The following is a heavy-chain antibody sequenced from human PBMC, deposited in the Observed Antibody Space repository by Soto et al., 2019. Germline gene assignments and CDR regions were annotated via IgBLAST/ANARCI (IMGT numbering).Heavy chain of an antibody. CDR2: ISYDGGNK. J-gene: IGHJ6*02. V-gene: IGHV3-30*18. D-gene: IGHD3-22*01. Sequence: QVFLVESGGGVVQPGTSLRLSCAASGFTFTDYVIHWVSQAPGKGLEWVAVISYDGGNKYYADSVKCRFSIARDNSKSSLYRQIGSLRAEDTAVYHCAKYYGHTLGVVALCGQGTTVTVSS. CDR3: AKYYGHTLGVVAL. CDR1: GFTFTDYV.